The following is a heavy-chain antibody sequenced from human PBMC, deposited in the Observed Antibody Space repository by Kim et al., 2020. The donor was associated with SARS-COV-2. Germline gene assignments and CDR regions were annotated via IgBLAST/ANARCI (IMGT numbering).Heavy chain of an antibody. V-gene: IGHV3-23*01. CDR2: ISGSGGST. CDR1: GFSFSSYA. D-gene: IGHD2-2*01. J-gene: IGHJ4*02. CDR3: ANLPVVGYCSSTSCYVPN. Sequence: GGSLRLSRAASGFSFSSYAMSWVRQAPGKGLEWVSAISGSGGSTYYADSVKGRFTISRDNSKNTLYLQMNSLRAEDTAVYYCANLPVVGYCSSTSCYVPNWGQGTLVTVSS.